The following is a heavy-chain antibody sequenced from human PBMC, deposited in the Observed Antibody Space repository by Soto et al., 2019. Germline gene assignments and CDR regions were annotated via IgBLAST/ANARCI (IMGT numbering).Heavy chain of an antibody. CDR3: ARTEWIQLWFDY. CDR2: IYYSGIS. CDR1: GASISSGGYY. Sequence: QVQLLESGPGLVKPSQTLSLICNVSGASISSGGYYWSWIRQRPGGGLEWLGFIYYSGISHYNPSLKRRATISVDTWKNEFSLKLISVTAADTAVYYCARTEWIQLWFDYWGQGALVTVS. V-gene: IGHV4-31*03. J-gene: IGHJ4*02. D-gene: IGHD5-18*01.